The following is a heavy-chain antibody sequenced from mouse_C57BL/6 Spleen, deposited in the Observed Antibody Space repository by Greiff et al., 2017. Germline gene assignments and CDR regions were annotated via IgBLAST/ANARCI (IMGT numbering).Heavy chain of an antibody. CDR2: ISSGSSTI. CDR1: GFTFSDYG. D-gene: IGHD1-1*01. V-gene: IGHV5-17*01. Sequence: EVQVVESGGGLVKPGGSLKLSCAASGFTFSDYGMHWVRQAPEKGLEWVAYISSGSSTIYYADTVKGRFTISRDNAKNTRFLQMTGRGSEDTARDYGARGGYYPEGFAYWGQGTLVTVSA. J-gene: IGHJ3*01. CDR3: ARGGYYPEGFAY.